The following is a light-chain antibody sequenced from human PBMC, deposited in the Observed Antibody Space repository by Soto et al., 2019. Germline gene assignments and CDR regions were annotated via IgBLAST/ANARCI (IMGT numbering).Light chain of an antibody. V-gene: IGKV3-11*01. CDR2: DAS. Sequence: EIVLTQSPATLSLSPGERATLSCRASQSVSSYLAWYQQKPGQAPRLLIYDASNRATGIPARFSGSGSGTDFTLTISSLEPEDFAVYYCQQRSNWRFGQGTKVEIK. CDR3: QQRSNWR. CDR1: QSVSSY. J-gene: IGKJ1*01.